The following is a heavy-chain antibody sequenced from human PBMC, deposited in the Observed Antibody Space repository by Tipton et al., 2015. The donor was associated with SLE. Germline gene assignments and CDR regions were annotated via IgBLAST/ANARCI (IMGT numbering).Heavy chain of an antibody. V-gene: IGHV3-74*01. D-gene: IGHD3-3*01. Sequence: SLRLSCAASGFTFSSYWMHWVRQAPGKGLVWVSRINSDGSSTSYADSVKGRFTISRDNAKNTLYLQMNSLRAEDTAVYYCARDTRNSENTYYDFWSGYYQGAFDIWGQGTMVTVSS. CDR2: INSDGSST. J-gene: IGHJ3*02. CDR1: GFTFSSYW. CDR3: ARDTRNSENTYYDFWSGYYQGAFDI.